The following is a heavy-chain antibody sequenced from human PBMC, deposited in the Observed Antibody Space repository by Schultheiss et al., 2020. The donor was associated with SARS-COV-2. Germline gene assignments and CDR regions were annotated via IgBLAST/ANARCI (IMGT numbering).Heavy chain of an antibody. V-gene: IGHV3-33*06. CDR3: AKTPSEWLLYYFDY. CDR2: IWYDGSNK. D-gene: IGHD3-3*01. CDR1: GFTFSSYG. J-gene: IGHJ4*02. Sequence: GGSLRLSCAASGFTFSSYGMHGVGQAPGKGLEWVAVIWYDGSNKYYADSVKGRFTISRDNSKNTLYLQMNSLRAEDTAVYYCAKTPSEWLLYYFDYWGQGTLVTVSS.